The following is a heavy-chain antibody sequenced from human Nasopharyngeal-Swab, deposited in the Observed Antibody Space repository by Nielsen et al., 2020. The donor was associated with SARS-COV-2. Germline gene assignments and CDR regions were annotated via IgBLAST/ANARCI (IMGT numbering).Heavy chain of an antibody. D-gene: IGHD2-21*01. V-gene: IGHV3-9*02. CDR2: INWNSGSK. Sequence: GGSLRLSCAASGFTSDDYTMYWVRQAPGEGLEWVSGINWNSGSKGYADSVKGRFTVSRDSSKNTVYLQMNSLRPDDTAVYFCAKSMAYFQLSGTYNLDFWGQGTLVTVSS. CDR3: AKSMAYFQLSGTYNLDF. CDR1: GFTSDDYT. J-gene: IGHJ4*02.